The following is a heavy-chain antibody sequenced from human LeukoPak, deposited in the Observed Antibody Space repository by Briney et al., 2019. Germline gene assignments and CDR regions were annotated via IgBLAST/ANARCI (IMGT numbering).Heavy chain of an antibody. J-gene: IGHJ4*02. Sequence: SETLSLTCTVSGYSISSGYYWGWIRQPPGKGLEWIGSIYYSGSTYYNPSLKSRVTISVDTSKNQFSLRLSSVTAADTAVYFCVRLYGPLEVWSGYYNGEYYFDYWGQGTLVTVSS. V-gene: IGHV4-38-2*02. CDR2: IYYSGST. CDR3: VRLYGPLEVWSGYYNGEYYFDY. CDR1: GYSISSGYY. D-gene: IGHD3-3*01.